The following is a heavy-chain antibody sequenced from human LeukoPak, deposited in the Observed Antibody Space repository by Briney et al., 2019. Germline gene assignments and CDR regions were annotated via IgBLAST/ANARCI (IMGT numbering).Heavy chain of an antibody. CDR2: IYTSGST. CDR3: ARRYFHYYDSSGYWFDP. D-gene: IGHD3-22*01. V-gene: IGHV4-61*02. CDR1: GGSISSGSYY. Sequence: PSQTLSLTCTVSGGSISSGSYYWSWIRQPAGKGLEWIGRIYTSGSTNYNPSLKSRVTISVDTSKNQFSLKLSSVTAADTAVYYCARRYFHYYDSSGYWFDPWGQGTLVTVSS. J-gene: IGHJ5*02.